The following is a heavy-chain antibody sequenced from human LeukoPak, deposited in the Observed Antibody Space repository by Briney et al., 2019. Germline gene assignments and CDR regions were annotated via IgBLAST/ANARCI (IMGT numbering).Heavy chain of an antibody. CDR3: ATRNYYGGNTP. CDR1: GFTLTSYS. V-gene: IGHV3-21*01. J-gene: IGHJ5*02. Sequence: PGGSLRLSCAPSGFTLTSYSMNWVRPAPGKGLEWVSSISSSSSYIYYADSVKGRFTISRDNAKNSLYLQMNSLRAEDTAVYYCATRNYYGGNTPWGQGTLVTVSA. CDR2: ISSSSSYI. D-gene: IGHD4-23*01.